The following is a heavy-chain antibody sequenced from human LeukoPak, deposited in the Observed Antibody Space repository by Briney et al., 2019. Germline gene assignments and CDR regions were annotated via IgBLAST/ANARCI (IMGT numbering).Heavy chain of an antibody. Sequence: SETLSLTCAVYGGSFSGYYWSWIRQPPGEGLEWIGEINHSGSTNYNPSLKSRVTISVDTSKNQFSLKLSSVTAADTAVYYCARGRRVFKHWGQGTLVTVSS. CDR2: INHSGST. CDR3: ARGRRVFKH. J-gene: IGHJ1*01. CDR1: GGSFSGYY. V-gene: IGHV4-34*01.